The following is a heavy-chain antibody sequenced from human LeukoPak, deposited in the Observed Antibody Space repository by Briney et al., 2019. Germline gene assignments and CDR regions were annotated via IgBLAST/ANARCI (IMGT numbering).Heavy chain of an antibody. CDR2: IYYSGST. J-gene: IGHJ5*02. V-gene: IGHV4-59*08. Sequence: SETLSLTCAVYGGSFSGYYWSWIRQPPGKGLEWIGYIYYSGSTNYNPSLKSRVTISVDTSKNQFSLKLSSVTAADTAVYYCARGTITMVRGVISNWFDPWGQGTLVTVSS. CDR1: GGSFSGYY. D-gene: IGHD3-10*01. CDR3: ARGTITMVRGVISNWFDP.